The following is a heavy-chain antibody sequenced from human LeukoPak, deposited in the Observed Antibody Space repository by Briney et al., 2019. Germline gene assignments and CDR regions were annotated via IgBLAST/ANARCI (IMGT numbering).Heavy chain of an antibody. V-gene: IGHV4-59*01. J-gene: IGHJ4*02. Sequence: PSETLSLTCTVSDGSINTYYWSWLRQPPGKGLEWIAYIFYGGSTDYNPSLKSRVTISIDTSRNQFSLKVTTVTAADTAVYYCARLNDNGGTYFDSWGQGTLVTVSS. D-gene: IGHD1-1*01. CDR1: DGSINTYY. CDR3: ARLNDNGGTYFDS. CDR2: IFYGGST.